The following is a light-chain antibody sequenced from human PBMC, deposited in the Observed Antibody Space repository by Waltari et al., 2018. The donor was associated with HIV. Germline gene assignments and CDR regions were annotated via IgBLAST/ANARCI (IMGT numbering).Light chain of an antibody. Sequence: DIVMTQSPDSLGVSLGERATINSKSSQSVLHNSNNKSYIAWYQQKPGQPPKLLLYWAATRESGVPDRFSGSGSGTDFTLTISSLQAEDVSVFYCQQYYSTPPTFGQGTKVEI. CDR1: QSVLHNSNNKSY. CDR2: WAA. CDR3: QQYYSTPPT. J-gene: IGKJ1*01. V-gene: IGKV4-1*01.